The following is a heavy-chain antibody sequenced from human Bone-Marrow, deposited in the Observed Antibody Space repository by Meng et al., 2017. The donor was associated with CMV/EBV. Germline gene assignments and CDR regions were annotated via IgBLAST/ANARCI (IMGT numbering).Heavy chain of an antibody. CDR1: GGTFSSYA. CDR3: ASGYYDSSGYYGSFDY. Sequence: SVKVSCKASGGTFSSYAISWVRQAPGQGLEWMGGIIPIFGTANYAQKFQGRVTITTDESTSTAYMELSSLRSEDTAVYYCASGYYDSSGYYGSFDYWGQGTLVTVYS. V-gene: IGHV1-69*05. CDR2: IIPIFGTA. D-gene: IGHD3-22*01. J-gene: IGHJ4*02.